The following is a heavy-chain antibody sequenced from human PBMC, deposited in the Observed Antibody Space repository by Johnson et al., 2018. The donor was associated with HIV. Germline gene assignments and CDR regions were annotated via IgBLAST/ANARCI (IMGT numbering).Heavy chain of an antibody. D-gene: IGHD3-16*01. CDR1: GFTFDNFA. CDR2: INRNDGST. J-gene: IGHJ3*02. Sequence: VQLVQSGASVVRPGGSLRLSCAASGFTFDNFAMSWVRQTPGKGLEWVSGINRNDGSTSYADSVKVRFTISGDNANTSLYLQVNSLGAEDTAMYYCARGSRYTFDNDYVHLLHAFDIWGQGTMVTVSS. V-gene: IGHV3-20*04. CDR3: ARGSRYTFDNDYVHLLHAFDI.